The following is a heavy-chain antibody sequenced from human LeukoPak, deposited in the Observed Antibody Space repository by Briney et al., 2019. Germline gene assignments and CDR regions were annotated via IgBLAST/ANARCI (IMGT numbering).Heavy chain of an antibody. CDR2: IYYSGST. CDR3: ARRDDSSGYHKIFDY. CDR1: GGSINSNTYY. J-gene: IGHJ4*02. Sequence: SETLSLTCTVSGGSINSNTYYWGWIRQPPGKGLEWIGSIYYSGSTYYNPSLKSRVTISVDTSKNQFYLKLSSLTAADTAVYYCARRDDSSGYHKIFDYWGPGTLVTVSS. V-gene: IGHV4-39*01. D-gene: IGHD3-22*01.